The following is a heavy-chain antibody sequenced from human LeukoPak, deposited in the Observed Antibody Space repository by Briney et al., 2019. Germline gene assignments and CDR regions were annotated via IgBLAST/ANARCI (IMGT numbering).Heavy chain of an antibody. J-gene: IGHJ4*02. Sequence: GGSLRLSCAASGFTFSSYNMNWVRQAPGKGLEWLSYISNSRTTIYYADSVKGRFTISRDNAKSSLYLQMNSLRAEDTAVYYCARPGEGDNWNPWVVWGQGTLVTVSS. D-gene: IGHD1-20*01. CDR3: ARPGEGDNWNPWVV. V-gene: IGHV3-48*01. CDR1: GFTFSSYN. CDR2: ISNSRTTI.